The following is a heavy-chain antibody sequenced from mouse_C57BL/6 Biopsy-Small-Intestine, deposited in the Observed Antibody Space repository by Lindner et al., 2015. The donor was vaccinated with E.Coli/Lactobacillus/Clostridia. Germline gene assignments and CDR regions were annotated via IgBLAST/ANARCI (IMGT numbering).Heavy chain of an antibody. J-gene: IGHJ3*01. CDR3: ARYCLGDCHWAFDF. Sequence: SVKVSCKASGYTFTKYGISWVRQAPGQGLEWMGWIYTYNGNTNYAQQLQGRVTMTTDTSTSTAYMELRSLKSDDTAVYYCARYCLGDCHWAFDFWGQGTMVTVSS. CDR2: IYTYNGNT. V-gene: IGHV1S61*01. D-gene: IGHD2-13*01. CDR1: GYTFTKYG.